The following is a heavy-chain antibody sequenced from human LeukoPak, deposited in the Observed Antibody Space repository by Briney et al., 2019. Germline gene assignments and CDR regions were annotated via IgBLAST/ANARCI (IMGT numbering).Heavy chain of an antibody. Sequence: GGSLRLSCAASGFPFSNAWMSWVRPAPGKALERVGRIKSKTDGATTDYAAPVKGTFTISRDDSKHTLYLQMNSLKTEDTAVYYCTTEGSLAYSSSWYGDLDAFDIWGQGTMVTVSS. D-gene: IGHD6-13*01. CDR1: GFPFSNAW. CDR3: TTEGSLAYSSSWYGDLDAFDI. CDR2: IKSKTDGATT. J-gene: IGHJ3*02. V-gene: IGHV3-15*01.